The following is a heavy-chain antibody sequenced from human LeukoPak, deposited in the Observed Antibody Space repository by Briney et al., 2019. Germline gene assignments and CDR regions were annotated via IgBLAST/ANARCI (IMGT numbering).Heavy chain of an antibody. CDR3: ARDRGTTGTVGEYGMDV. Sequence: PGGSLRLSCAASGFTFSSYSMNWVRQAPGKGLEWVSSISSSSSYIYYADSVKGRFTISRDNAKNSLYLQMNSLRAEDTAVYYCARDRGTTGTVGEYGMDVWGQGTTVTVSS. CDR2: ISSSSSYI. CDR1: GFTFSSYS. D-gene: IGHD4-11*01. J-gene: IGHJ6*02. V-gene: IGHV3-21*01.